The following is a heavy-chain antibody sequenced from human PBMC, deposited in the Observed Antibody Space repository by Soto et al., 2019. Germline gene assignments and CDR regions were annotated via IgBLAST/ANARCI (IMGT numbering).Heavy chain of an antibody. CDR3: AKDNGSTRLDY. Sequence: PGGSLRLSCAASGFTFDDYAMHWVRQAPGKGLEWVSGISWNSGSIGYADSVEGRFTISRDNAKNSLYLQMNSLRAEDTALYYCAKDNGSTRLDYWRQRTLVTVSS. CDR2: ISWNSGSI. CDR1: GFTFDDYA. J-gene: IGHJ4*02. D-gene: IGHD1-1*01. V-gene: IGHV3-9*01.